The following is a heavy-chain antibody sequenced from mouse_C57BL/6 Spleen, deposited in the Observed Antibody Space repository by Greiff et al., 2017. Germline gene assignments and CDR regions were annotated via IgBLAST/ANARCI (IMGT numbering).Heavy chain of an antibody. V-gene: IGHV1-19*01. J-gene: IGHJ3*01. D-gene: IGHD2-3*01. CDR1: GYTFTDYY. Sequence: EVQLQQSGPVLVKPGASVKMSCKASGYTFTDYYMNWVKQSHGKSLEWIGVINPYNGGTSYNQKFKGNATLTVDKSSSTAYMELNSLTSEDSAVYYCARSGDGYYAWFAYWGQGTLVTVSA. CDR2: INPYNGGT. CDR3: ARSGDGYYAWFAY.